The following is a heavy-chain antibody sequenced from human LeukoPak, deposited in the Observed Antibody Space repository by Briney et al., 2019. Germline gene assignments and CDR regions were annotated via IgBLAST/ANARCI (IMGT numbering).Heavy chain of an antibody. CDR3: ARDRGVYYDTSGMAGD. Sequence: GGSLRLSCGASGFSFSSFAMHWVRQAPGKGLEWVAVNKYYADSVKGRFTISRDNSKNTVYLQMNSLRAEDTAVYYCARDRGVYYDTSGMAGDWGQGTLVTVSS. D-gene: IGHD3-22*01. J-gene: IGHJ4*02. CDR1: GFSFSSFA. V-gene: IGHV3-33*01. CDR2: NK.